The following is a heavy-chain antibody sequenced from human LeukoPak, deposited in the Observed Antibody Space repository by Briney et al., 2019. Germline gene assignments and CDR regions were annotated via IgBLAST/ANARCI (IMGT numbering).Heavy chain of an antibody. Sequence: PSETLSLTCTVSGGSISSNYWSWIRQPPGKGLEWIGYIYYSGSTNYNPSLKSRVTISVDTSKNQFSLKLSSVTAADTAVYYCARGLPPTDSSGTDYWGQGTLVTVSS. CDR2: IYYSGST. CDR3: ARGLPPTDSSGTDY. D-gene: IGHD6-19*01. J-gene: IGHJ4*02. V-gene: IGHV4-59*12. CDR1: GGSISSNY.